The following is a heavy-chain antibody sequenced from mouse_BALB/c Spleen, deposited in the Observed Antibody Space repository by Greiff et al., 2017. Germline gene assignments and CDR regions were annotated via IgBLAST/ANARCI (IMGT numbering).Heavy chain of an antibody. V-gene: IGHV5-9-3*01. J-gene: IGHJ3*01. CDR3: ARQNYAWFAY. Sequence: EVQGVESGGGLVKPGGSLKLSCAASGFTFSSYAMSWVRQTPEKRLEWVATISSGGSYTYYPDSVKGRFTISSDNAKNTLYLQMSSLRSEDTAMYYCARQNYAWFAYWGQGTLVTVSA. CDR1: GFTFSSYA. CDR2: ISSGGSYT. D-gene: IGHD1-1*02.